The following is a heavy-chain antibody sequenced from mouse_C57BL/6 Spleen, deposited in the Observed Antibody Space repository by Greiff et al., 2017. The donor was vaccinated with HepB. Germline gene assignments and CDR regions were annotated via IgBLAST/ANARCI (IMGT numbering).Heavy chain of an antibody. CDR3: ARSMATPYYYAMDY. Sequence: QVQLKQSGAELVKPGASVKISCKASGYAFSSYWMNWVKQRPGKGLEWIGQIYPGDGDTNYNGKFKGKATLTADKSSSTAYMQLSSLTSEDSAVYFCARSMATPYYYAMDYWGQGTSVTVSS. V-gene: IGHV1-80*01. CDR1: GYAFSSYW. D-gene: IGHD2-3*01. J-gene: IGHJ4*01. CDR2: IYPGDGDT.